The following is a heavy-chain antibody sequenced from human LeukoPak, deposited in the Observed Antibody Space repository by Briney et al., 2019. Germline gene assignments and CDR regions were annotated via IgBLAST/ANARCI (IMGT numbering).Heavy chain of an antibody. J-gene: IGHJ4*02. CDR2: ISYDGSNK. CDR1: GFTFSSYG. Sequence: PGRSLRLSCAASGFTFSSYGMHWVRQAPGKGLEWVAVISYDGSNKYYADSVKGRFTISRDNSKNTLYLQMNSLRAEDTAVYYCAKDLGSGPLMDVWGQGTLVTVSS. V-gene: IGHV3-30*18. D-gene: IGHD3-3*01. CDR3: AKDLGSGPLMDV.